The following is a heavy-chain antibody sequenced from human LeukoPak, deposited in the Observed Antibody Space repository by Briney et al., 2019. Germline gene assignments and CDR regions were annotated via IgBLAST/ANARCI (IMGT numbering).Heavy chain of an antibody. Sequence: SETLSLTCAVSGYSINSGYYWGWIRQPPGKGLEWIGSIYHSGSTYYNPSLKSRVTISVDTSKNQFSLKLSSVTAADTAVYYCARSVYCSAGSCYRGFDYWGQGTLVTVSS. CDR3: ARSVYCSAGSCYRGFDY. CDR2: IYHSGST. D-gene: IGHD2-15*01. CDR1: GYSINSGYY. V-gene: IGHV4-38-2*01. J-gene: IGHJ4*02.